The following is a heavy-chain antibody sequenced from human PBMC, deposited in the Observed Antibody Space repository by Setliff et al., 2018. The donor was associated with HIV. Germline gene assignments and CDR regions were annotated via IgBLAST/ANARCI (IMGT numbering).Heavy chain of an antibody. V-gene: IGHV3-30-3*01. CDR2: ISYDGSNK. J-gene: IGHJ4*02. CDR3: ARISRGTVVRGVFKIGYFDY. D-gene: IGHD3-10*01. CDR1: GFTFSSYA. Sequence: GGSLRLSCAASGFTFSSYAMHWVRQAPGKGLEWVAVISYDGSNKYYADSAKGRFTISRDNSKNTLYMQMNSLRAEDTALYYCARISRGTVVRGVFKIGYFDYWGQGTLVTVSS.